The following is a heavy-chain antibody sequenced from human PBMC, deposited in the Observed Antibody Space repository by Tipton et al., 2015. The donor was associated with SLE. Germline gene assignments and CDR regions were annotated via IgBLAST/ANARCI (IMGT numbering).Heavy chain of an antibody. CDR3: ATRDSSGWPDHFYYGMDV. D-gene: IGHD6-19*01. Sequence: TLSLTCAIYGGSFSEYYWSWIRQPPGKGLEWIGEINHSGSTNYNPSLKSRVTISVETSNNQFSLMLTSVTAADTGVYYCATRDSSGWPDHFYYGMDVWGQGTTVTVSS. V-gene: IGHV4-34*01. CDR1: GGSFSEYY. CDR2: INHSGST. J-gene: IGHJ6*02.